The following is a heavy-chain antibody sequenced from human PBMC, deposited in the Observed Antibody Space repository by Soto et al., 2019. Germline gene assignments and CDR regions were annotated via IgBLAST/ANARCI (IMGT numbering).Heavy chain of an antibody. J-gene: IGHJ5*02. D-gene: IGHD3-10*01. Sequence: GASVKVSCKASGYTFTSYDINWVRQATGQGLEWMGWMNPNSGNTGYAQKFQGRVTMTRNTSISTAYMELSSLRSEDTAVYYCARAQRVRGFYNRFDPWGQGTLVTVSS. V-gene: IGHV1-8*01. CDR3: ARAQRVRGFYNRFDP. CDR2: MNPNSGNT. CDR1: GYTFTSYD.